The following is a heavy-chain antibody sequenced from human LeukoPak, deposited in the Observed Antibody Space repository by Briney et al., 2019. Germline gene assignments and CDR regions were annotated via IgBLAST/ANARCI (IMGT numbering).Heavy chain of an antibody. Sequence: PGRSLRLSCAASGFTFSSYAMHWVRQAPGKGLEWVAVISYDGSNKYYADSVKGRFTISRDNSKNTLYLQMNSLRAEDTAVYYCARPISSGYGMDVWGQGTTVTVSS. D-gene: IGHD6-19*01. J-gene: IGHJ6*02. CDR3: ARPISSGYGMDV. V-gene: IGHV3-30-3*01. CDR2: ISYDGSNK. CDR1: GFTFSSYA.